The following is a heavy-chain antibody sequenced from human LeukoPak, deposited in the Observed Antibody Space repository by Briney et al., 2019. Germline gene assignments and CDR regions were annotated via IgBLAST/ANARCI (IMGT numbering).Heavy chain of an antibody. CDR3: ARDHGGDYNWFDP. D-gene: IGHD2-21*01. J-gene: IGHJ5*02. Sequence: SETLSLTCAVSGGSISSGGYSWSWIRQPPGKGLEWIGYIYHSGSTYYNPSLKSRVTISVDRSKNQFSLKLSSVTAADAAVYYCARDHGGDYNWFDPWGQGTLVTVSS. CDR1: GGSISSGGYS. V-gene: IGHV4-30-2*01. CDR2: IYHSGST.